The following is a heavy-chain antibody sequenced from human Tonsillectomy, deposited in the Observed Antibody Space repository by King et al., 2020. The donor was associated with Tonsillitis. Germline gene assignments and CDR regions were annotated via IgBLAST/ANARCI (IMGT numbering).Heavy chain of an antibody. V-gene: IGHV1-3*04. CDR2: INSANGNT. CDR1: GYPFIGYG. CDR3: ARWVSPILLMDV. Sequence: QLVQSGAEVKRPGASVKVSCMASGYPFIGYGIHWVRQAPGHRLEWMGWINSANGNTQYSQKIQGRITITRDTAASTAYMELRSLRSEDTGVYFCARWVSPILLMDVWGKGTTVIVSS. J-gene: IGHJ6*03. D-gene: IGHD3-3*01.